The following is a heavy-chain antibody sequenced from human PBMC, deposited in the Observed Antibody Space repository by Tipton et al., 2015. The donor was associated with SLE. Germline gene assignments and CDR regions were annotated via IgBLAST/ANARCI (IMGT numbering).Heavy chain of an antibody. CDR3: VAGLGDF. J-gene: IGHJ4*02. D-gene: IGHD6-19*01. CDR1: GFTFSSYA. Sequence: SLRLSCAASGFTFSSYAMHWVRQAPGKGLEWVAVISYDGSNKYYADSVKGRFTISRDNAKDTLYLQMNNLRVEDTAVYYCVAGLGDFWGQGILVTASS. CDR2: ISYDGSNK. V-gene: IGHV3-30*04.